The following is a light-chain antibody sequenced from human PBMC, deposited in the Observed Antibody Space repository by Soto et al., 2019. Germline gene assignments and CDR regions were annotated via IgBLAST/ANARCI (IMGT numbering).Light chain of an antibody. V-gene: IGLV1-40*01. CDR3: QSYDSSLNVVI. CDR1: SSNKGAGYD. CDR2: GNS. J-gene: IGLJ2*01. Sequence: QSVLTQSPSVSGAPGQRGTIPCNGSSSNKGAGYDVHWYQQFPGTAPKRLSYGNSNRPSGVPDRFSGSTSGTSASLAITGLQAEDEADYYCQSYDSSLNVVIFGGGTKLTVL.